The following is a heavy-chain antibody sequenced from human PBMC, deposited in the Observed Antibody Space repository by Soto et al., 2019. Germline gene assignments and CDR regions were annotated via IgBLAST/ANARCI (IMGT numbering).Heavy chain of an antibody. D-gene: IGHD6-13*01. CDR3: ARRGGVAAASWGD. Sequence: SETLSLTCTVSGGSISSSSYYWGWIRQPPGKGLEWIGSIYYSGSTYYNPSLKSRVTISVDTSKNQFSLKLSSVTAADTAVYYCARRGGVAAASWGDWGQGSLVTVSS. J-gene: IGHJ4*02. CDR2: IYYSGST. CDR1: GGSISSSSYY. V-gene: IGHV4-39*01.